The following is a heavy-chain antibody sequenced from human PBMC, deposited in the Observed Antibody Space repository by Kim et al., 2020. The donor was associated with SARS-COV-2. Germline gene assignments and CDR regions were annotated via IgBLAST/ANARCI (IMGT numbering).Heavy chain of an antibody. D-gene: IGHD6-13*01. V-gene: IGHV3-30*04. CDR1: GFTFSSYA. J-gene: IGHJ6*02. CDR2: ISYDGSNK. CDR3: ARVGYSSSWYSVEYYYYYYGMDV. Sequence: GGSLRLSCAASGFTFSSYAMHWVRQAPGKGLEGVAVISYDGSNKYYADSVKGRFTISRDNSKNTLYLQMNSLRAEDTAVYYCARVGYSSSWYSVEYYYYYYGMDVWGQGTTVTVSS.